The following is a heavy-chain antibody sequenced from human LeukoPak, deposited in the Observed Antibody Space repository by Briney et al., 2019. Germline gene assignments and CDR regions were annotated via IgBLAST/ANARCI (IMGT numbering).Heavy chain of an antibody. V-gene: IGHV3-11*01. Sequence: GGSLRLSCAASGFTFSDYYMSWIRQAPGKGLEWVSYISSSGSTIYYADSVKGRFTISRGNAKNSLYLQMNSLRAEDTAVYYCARDFKNAGDDAFDIWGQGTTVTVSS. CDR3: ARDFKNAGDDAFDI. D-gene: IGHD7-27*01. CDR2: ISSSGSTI. J-gene: IGHJ3*02. CDR1: GFTFSDYY.